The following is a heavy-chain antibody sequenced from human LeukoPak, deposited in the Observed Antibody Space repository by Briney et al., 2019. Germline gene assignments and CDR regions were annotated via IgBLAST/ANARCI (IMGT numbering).Heavy chain of an antibody. CDR3: TRDHCSFANCYEDYYYGMDV. Sequence: GASVKVSCKASGYTFTDHYMHWVRQAPGQGLEWMGWINPNNGGTTYTQNFQGRVTMTRDTSISTAYMELSRLRSHDSAIYYCTRDHCSFANCYEDYYYGMDVWGQGTTVTVSS. CDR2: INPNNGGT. V-gene: IGHV1-2*02. J-gene: IGHJ6*02. D-gene: IGHD2-2*01. CDR1: GYTFTDHY.